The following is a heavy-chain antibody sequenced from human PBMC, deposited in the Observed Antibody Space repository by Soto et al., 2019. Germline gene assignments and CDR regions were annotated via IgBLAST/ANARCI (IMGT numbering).Heavy chain of an antibody. Sequence: GSLRLSCAASGFSFSTHSMTWARQAPGKGLEWVSYISSSSSTIYYAGSVKGRFTISRDNAKNSLYLQMNSLRDEDTAVYYCARVIRGYDTYWGRGTLVTVSS. D-gene: IGHD5-12*01. V-gene: IGHV3-48*02. CDR1: GFSFSTHS. CDR2: ISSSSSTI. CDR3: ARVIRGYDTY. J-gene: IGHJ4*02.